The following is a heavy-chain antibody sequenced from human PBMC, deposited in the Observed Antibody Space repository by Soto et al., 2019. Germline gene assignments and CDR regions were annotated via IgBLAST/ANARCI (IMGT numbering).Heavy chain of an antibody. Sequence: SVKVSCKASGGTFSSYAISWVRQAPGQGLEWMGGIIPIFGTANYAQKFQGRVTITADESTSTAYMELSSLRSEDTAVYYCARAHSGYDPSYYYYGMDVWGQGTTVTV. CDR1: GGTFSSYA. J-gene: IGHJ6*02. CDR2: IIPIFGTA. CDR3: ARAHSGYDPSYYYYGMDV. D-gene: IGHD5-12*01. V-gene: IGHV1-69*13.